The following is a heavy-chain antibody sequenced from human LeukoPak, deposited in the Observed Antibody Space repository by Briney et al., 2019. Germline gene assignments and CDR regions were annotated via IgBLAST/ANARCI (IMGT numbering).Heavy chain of an antibody. CDR2: IWYDGSNK. J-gene: IGHJ3*02. Sequence: GSLRLSCAASGFTISSYGMHWVRQAPGKGLEWVAVIWYDGSNKYYADSVKGRFTISRDNSEDTLYLQMNSLRAEDTAVYYCARDSFLERRGGDFDIWGQGTMVTVSS. CDR1: GFTISSYG. CDR3: ARDSFLERRGGDFDI. D-gene: IGHD1-1*01. V-gene: IGHV3-33*01.